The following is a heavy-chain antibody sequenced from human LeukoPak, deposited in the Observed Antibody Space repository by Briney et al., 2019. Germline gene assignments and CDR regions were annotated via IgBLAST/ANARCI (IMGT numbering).Heavy chain of an antibody. V-gene: IGHV3-11*01. J-gene: IGHJ5*02. CDR1: GFTFSDYY. D-gene: IGHD6-13*01. Sequence: GGSLRLSCAASGFTFSDYYMSWIRQAPGKGLEWVSYISSSGSTIYYADSVKGRFTISRDNAKNPLYLQMNSLRAEDTAVYYCARVAAAAKGLFDPWGQGTLVTVSS. CDR3: ARVAAAAKGLFDP. CDR2: ISSSGSTI.